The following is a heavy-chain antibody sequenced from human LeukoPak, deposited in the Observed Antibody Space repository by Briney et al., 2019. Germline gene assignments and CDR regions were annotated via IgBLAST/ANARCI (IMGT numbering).Heavy chain of an antibody. J-gene: IGHJ4*02. Sequence: GGSLRLSCATSGFTFSTFPMTWVRQAPGKGLEWVSVIIGSGETYYADSMKGRFTISRDNSKNTLYLQMNSLRAEDTAVYYCARDFKCELWGQGTLVTVSS. CDR2: IIGSGET. D-gene: IGHD4/OR15-4a*01. V-gene: IGHV3-23*01. CDR3: ARDFKCEL. CDR1: GFTFSTFP.